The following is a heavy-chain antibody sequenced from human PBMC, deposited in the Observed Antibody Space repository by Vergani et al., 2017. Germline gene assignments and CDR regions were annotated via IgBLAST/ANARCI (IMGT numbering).Heavy chain of an antibody. CDR1: GGTFSSYA. CDR2: IIPIFGTA. CDR3: ARPRTDIVVVPAAGYAFDI. D-gene: IGHD2-2*01. J-gene: IGHJ3*02. V-gene: IGHV1-69*14. Sequence: QVQLVQSGAEVKKPGSSVKVSCKASGGTFSSYAISWVRQAPGQGLEWMGRIIPIFGTANYAQKFQGRVTITADKSTSTAYMELSSLRSEDTAVYYCARPRTDIVVVPAAGYAFDIWGQGTMVTVSS.